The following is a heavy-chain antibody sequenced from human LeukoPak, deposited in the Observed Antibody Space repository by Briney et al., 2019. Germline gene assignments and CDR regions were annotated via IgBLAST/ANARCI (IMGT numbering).Heavy chain of an antibody. CDR2: IYHSGST. V-gene: IGHV4-4*03. CDR3: ARDVGYCNSTSCWKYNWFDP. D-gene: IGHD2-2*03. Sequence: PETLSLTCAVSGGSISSSNWWSWVRQPPGKGLEWIGEIYHSGSTNYNPSLKSRVTISVDKSKNQFSLKLSSVTAADTAVYYCARDVGYCNSTSCWKYNWFDPWGQGTLVTVSS. CDR1: GGSISSSNW. J-gene: IGHJ5*02.